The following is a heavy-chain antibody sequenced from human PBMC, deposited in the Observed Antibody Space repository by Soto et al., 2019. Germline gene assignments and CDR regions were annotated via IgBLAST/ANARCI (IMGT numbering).Heavy chain of an antibody. CDR3: ARGPPNYDFWSGYYNY. V-gene: IGHV1-69*13. CDR1: GGTFSSYA. J-gene: IGHJ4*02. CDR2: IIPIFGTA. Sequence: GASVKVSCKASGGTFSSYAISWVRQAPGQGLEWMGGIIPIFGTANYAQKFQGRVTITADESTSTAYMELSSLRSEDTAVYYCARGPPNYDFWSGYYNYWGQRTLVTVSS. D-gene: IGHD3-3*01.